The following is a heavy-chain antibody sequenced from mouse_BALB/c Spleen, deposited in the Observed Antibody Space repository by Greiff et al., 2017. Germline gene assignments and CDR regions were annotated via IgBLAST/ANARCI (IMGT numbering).Heavy chain of an antibody. D-gene: IGHD1-1*01. CDR2: ISNLAYSI. CDR3: ARDQDYYGAMDY. V-gene: IGHV5-15*02. J-gene: IGHJ4*01. CDR1: GFTFSDYG. Sequence: EVNVVESGGGLVQPGGSRKLSCAASGFTFSDYGMAWVRQAPGKGPEWVAFISNLAYSIYYADTVTGRFTISRENAKNTLYLEMSSLRSEDTAMYYCARDQDYYGAMDYWGQGTSVTVSS.